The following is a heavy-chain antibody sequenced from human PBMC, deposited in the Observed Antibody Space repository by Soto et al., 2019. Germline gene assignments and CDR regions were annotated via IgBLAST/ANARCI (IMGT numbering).Heavy chain of an antibody. J-gene: IGHJ4*02. CDR1: GGSISTYY. CDR2: IYNGGTT. Sequence: SETLSLTCTVSGGSISTYYWIWIRQPPGKGLEWIGVIYNGGTTNYSPSLKSRVTISVDTSKNQFSLKLNSVTAADTAVYYCARGVLHWGQGTLVTVSS. D-gene: IGHD3-16*01. V-gene: IGHV4-59*12. CDR3: ARGVLH.